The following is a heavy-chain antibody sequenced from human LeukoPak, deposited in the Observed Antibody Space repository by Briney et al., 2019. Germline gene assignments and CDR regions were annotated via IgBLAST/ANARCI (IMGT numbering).Heavy chain of an antibody. CDR3: ARERDRRVRSPYFDY. D-gene: IGHD1-14*01. J-gene: IGHJ4*02. V-gene: IGHV3-66*01. Sequence: GGSLRLSCAASGFTVSSNYMSWVRQAPGKGLEWVSVIYSGGSTYYADSVKGRFTISRDNSKNTLYLQMNSLRAEDTAVYYCARERDRRVRSPYFDYWGQGTLVTVSS. CDR2: IYSGGST. CDR1: GFTVSSNY.